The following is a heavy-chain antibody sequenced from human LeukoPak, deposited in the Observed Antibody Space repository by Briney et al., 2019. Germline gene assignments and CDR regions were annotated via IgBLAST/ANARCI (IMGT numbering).Heavy chain of an antibody. Sequence: SVKVSCKASGYTFTGYYMHWVRQAPGQGLEWMGWINPNSGNTGYAQKFQGRVTMTRNTSISTAYMELSSLRSEDTAVYYCARGKAEPDYWGQGTLVTVSS. CDR1: GYTFTGYY. J-gene: IGHJ4*02. CDR3: ARGKAEPDY. V-gene: IGHV1-8*02. CDR2: INPNSGNT.